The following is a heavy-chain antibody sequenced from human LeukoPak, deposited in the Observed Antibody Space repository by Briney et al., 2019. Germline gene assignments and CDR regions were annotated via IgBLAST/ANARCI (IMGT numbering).Heavy chain of an antibody. CDR2: MNPNSGNT. V-gene: IGHV1-8*03. D-gene: IGHD3-3*01. CDR1: GYTFTIYD. CDR3: ARAGVTIFATAGAFDI. J-gene: IGHJ3*02. Sequence: ASVTVSCKASGYTFTIYDINWVRQATGQGLEWMGWMNPNSGNTGYAQKFQGRVTITADESTSTAYMELSSLRSEDTAVYYCARAGVTIFATAGAFDIWGQGTMVTVSS.